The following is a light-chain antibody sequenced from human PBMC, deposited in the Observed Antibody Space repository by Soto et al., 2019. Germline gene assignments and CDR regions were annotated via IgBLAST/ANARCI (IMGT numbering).Light chain of an antibody. Sequence: DIQLTQSPSFLSASVGDRVTIACRASQGVRTYLAWYQQKPGKAPKLLIYAASTLQSGVPSRFSGSGSGTEFTLAISSLQPEDFATYYCQQLNTYPYTFGQGTKLEIK. CDR2: AAS. V-gene: IGKV1-9*01. CDR3: QQLNTYPYT. CDR1: QGVRTY. J-gene: IGKJ2*01.